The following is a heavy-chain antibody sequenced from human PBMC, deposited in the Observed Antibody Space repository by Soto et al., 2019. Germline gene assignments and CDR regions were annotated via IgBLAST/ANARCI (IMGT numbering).Heavy chain of an antibody. V-gene: IGHV5-10-1*01. D-gene: IGHD3-3*01. CDR2: IDPSDSYT. CDR3: ARHSITIPLEGGMDV. J-gene: IGHJ6*02. Sequence: PGESLKISCKGSGYSFTSYWISWVRQMPGKGLEWMGRIDPSDSYTNYSPSFQGHVTISADKSISTAYLQWSSLKASDTAMYYCARHSITIPLEGGMDVWGQGTTVTV. CDR1: GYSFTSYW.